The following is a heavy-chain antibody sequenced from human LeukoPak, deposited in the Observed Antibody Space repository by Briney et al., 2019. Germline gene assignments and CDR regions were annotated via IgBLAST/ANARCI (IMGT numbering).Heavy chain of an antibody. CDR3: AKDAQRGFDYSNSLEY. V-gene: IGHV3-33*06. CDR2: IWSDATEQ. Sequence: GRSLRLSCAASGFTYSHYGMHWVRQAPGKGLEWVAVIWSDATEQYYADAVKGRFTISRGNSRKTVYLQMNSLRGEDTAVYYCAKDAQRGFDYSNSLEYWGQGILVTVSP. D-gene: IGHD4-11*01. J-gene: IGHJ4*02. CDR1: GFTYSHYG.